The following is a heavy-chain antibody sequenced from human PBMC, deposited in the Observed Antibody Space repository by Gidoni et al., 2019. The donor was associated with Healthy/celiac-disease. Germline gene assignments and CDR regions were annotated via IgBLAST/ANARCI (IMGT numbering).Heavy chain of an antibody. V-gene: IGHV3-23*01. CDR1: GFTFSSYA. CDR3: APTPPPPKKHYYYFYMDV. Sequence: EVQLLESGGGLVQPGGSLALSYPASGFTFSSYAMSWVRQAPGKGLEWVSAISGSGGSTYYADSVKGRFTISRDNSKNTLYLKMNSLRAEDTAVYYCAPTPPPPKKHYYYFYMDVWGKGTTVTVSS. J-gene: IGHJ6*03. CDR2: ISGSGGST.